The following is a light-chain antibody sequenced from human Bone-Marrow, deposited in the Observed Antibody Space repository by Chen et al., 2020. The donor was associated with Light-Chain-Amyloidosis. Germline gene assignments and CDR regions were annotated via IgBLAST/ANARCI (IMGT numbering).Light chain of an antibody. Sequence: SYELTQPPSFSVSPGQTSRITCSGDDLPTKYAYWYRQKPGQAPVLVIHRDTERPSGISERFSGSSSGTTATLTISGVQAEDEADYHCQSADSSGTYEVIFGGGTKLTVL. CDR3: QSADSSGTYEVI. CDR1: DLPTKY. CDR2: RDT. V-gene: IGLV3-25*03. J-gene: IGLJ2*01.